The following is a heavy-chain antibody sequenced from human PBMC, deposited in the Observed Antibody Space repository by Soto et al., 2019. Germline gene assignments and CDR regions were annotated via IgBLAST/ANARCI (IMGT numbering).Heavy chain of an antibody. D-gene: IGHD4-17*01. CDR1: GESIATGAFY. J-gene: IGHJ5*02. Sequence: KPSETLSLTCTVSGESIATGAFYWSWIRLQSGKGPEWIGSIFYAGDTYYNPSLKSRVEISLDGSQNQFSLNLRSVTAADTAVYYCAREGDYRKWFEPWGPGTLVTVYS. CDR3: AREGDYRKWFEP. CDR2: IFYAGDT. V-gene: IGHV4-31*03.